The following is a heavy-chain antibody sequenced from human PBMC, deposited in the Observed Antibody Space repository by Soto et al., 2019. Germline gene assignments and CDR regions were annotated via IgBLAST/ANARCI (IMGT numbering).Heavy chain of an antibody. V-gene: IGHV1-46*03. J-gene: IGHJ6*02. Sequence: GASVKVSCKASGGTFSSYAISWVRQAPGQGLEWMGIINPSGGSTSYAQKFQGRVTMTRDTSTSTVYMELSSLRSEDTAVYYCASPGIVVVVAATDYYGMDVWGQGTTVTVSS. CDR3: ASPGIVVVVAATDYYGMDV. D-gene: IGHD2-15*01. CDR1: GGTFSSYA. CDR2: INPSGGST.